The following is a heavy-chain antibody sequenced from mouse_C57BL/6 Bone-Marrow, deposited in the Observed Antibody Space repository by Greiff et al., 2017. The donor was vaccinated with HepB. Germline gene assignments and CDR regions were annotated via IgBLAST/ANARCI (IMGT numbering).Heavy chain of an antibody. Sequence: VQLQQPGAELVKPGASVKMSCKASGYTFTSYWITWVKQRPGQGLEWIGDIYPGSGSTNYNEKFKSKATLTVDTSSSTAYMQLSSLTSEDSAVYYCARWDDYGYYAMDYWGQGTSVTVSS. J-gene: IGHJ4*01. D-gene: IGHD2-4*01. CDR3: ARWDDYGYYAMDY. V-gene: IGHV1-55*01. CDR1: GYTFTSYW. CDR2: IYPGSGST.